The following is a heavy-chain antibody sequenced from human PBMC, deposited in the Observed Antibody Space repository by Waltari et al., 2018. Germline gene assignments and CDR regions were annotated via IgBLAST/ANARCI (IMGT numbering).Heavy chain of an antibody. CDR1: GFTCSSYA. J-gene: IGHJ3*02. CDR2: IYSGGSST. Sequence: EVQLLESGGGLVQPGGSLRLSCAASGFTCSSYAMSWVRQAPGKGLGWVSVIYSGGSSTYYADSGKGRFTISRDNSKNTLYLQMNSLRAEDTAVYYCAKEPQWVFSTSWWDDAFDIWGQGTMVTVSS. CDR3: AKEPQWVFSTSWWDDAFDI. D-gene: IGHD2-2*01. V-gene: IGHV3-23*03.